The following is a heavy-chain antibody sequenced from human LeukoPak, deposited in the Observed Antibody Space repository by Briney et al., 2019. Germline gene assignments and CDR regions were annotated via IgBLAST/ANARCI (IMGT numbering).Heavy chain of an antibody. CDR3: ARAGRGSWYGEQPLFDY. J-gene: IGHJ4*02. D-gene: IGHD1/OR15-1a*01. CDR2: ISIDGNTI. Sequence: GGSLRLSCAASGFTFSAHYMSWIRQAPGKGLEWVSYISIDGNTIYYADSVKGRFTISRDNAQNSLYLQMSSLRAEDTAVYYCARAGRGSWYGEQPLFDYWGQGTLVTVSS. V-gene: IGHV3-11*04. CDR1: GFTFSAHY.